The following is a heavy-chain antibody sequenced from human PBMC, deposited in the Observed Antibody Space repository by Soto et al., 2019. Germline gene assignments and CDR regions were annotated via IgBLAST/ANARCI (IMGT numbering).Heavy chain of an antibody. CDR2: ISYDGSNK. D-gene: IGHD2-8*01. CDR1: GFTFSSYG. CDR3: AKQVYATTGLNY. Sequence: GGSLRLSCAASGFTFSSYGMHWVRQAPGKGLEWVAVISYDGSNKYYADSVKGRFTISRDNSKNTLYLQMNSLRAEDTAVYYCAKQVYATTGLNYWGQGTLVTVSS. V-gene: IGHV3-30*18. J-gene: IGHJ4*02.